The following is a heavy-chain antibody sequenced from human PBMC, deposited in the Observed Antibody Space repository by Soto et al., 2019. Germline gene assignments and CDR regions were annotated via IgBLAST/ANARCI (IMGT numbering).Heavy chain of an antibody. V-gene: IGHV1-46*03. CDR1: GYTFTNYY. D-gene: IGHD4-17*01. CDR2: INPGGGST. Sequence: ASVKVSCKASGYTFTNYYLHWVRQAPGQGLEWVAMINPGGGSTRYAQKFQGRITVTRDTSTSTVYMELSSLRSDDTAVYFCARDLGADYDFDTLGQGVPVPVSS. CDR3: ARDLGADYDFDT. J-gene: IGHJ5*02.